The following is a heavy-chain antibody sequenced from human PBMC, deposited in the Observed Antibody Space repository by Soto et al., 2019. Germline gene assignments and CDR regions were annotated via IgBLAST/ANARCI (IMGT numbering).Heavy chain of an antibody. D-gene: IGHD3-22*01. J-gene: IGHJ5*02. CDR1: GFTFSDYY. CDR3: ARVPASRYYDSSGYYRYNWFDP. CDR2: ISSSGSTI. V-gene: IGHV3-11*01. Sequence: PGGSLRLSCAASGFTFSDYYMSWIRQAPGKGLEWVSYISSSGSTIYYADSVKGRFTISRDNAKNSLYLQMNSLRAEDTAVYYCARVPASRYYDSSGYYRYNWFDPWGQGTLVTVSS.